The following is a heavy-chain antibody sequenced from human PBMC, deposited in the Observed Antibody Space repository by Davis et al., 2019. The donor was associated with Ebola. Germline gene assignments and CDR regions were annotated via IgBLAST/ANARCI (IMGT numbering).Heavy chain of an antibody. Sequence: MPSETLSLTCSVSGGPLSSNDHYWSWIRKPPGKGLEWLGNIDSYGKTNINPSLRSRLIISMDTSQNHLSLKVTSVTAADTAVYYCARVSDVRDNWFDPWGQGTLVTVSS. J-gene: IGHJ5*02. D-gene: IGHD3-10*01. CDR2: IDSYGKT. V-gene: IGHV4-30-4*01. CDR1: GGPLSSNDHY. CDR3: ARVSDVRDNWFDP.